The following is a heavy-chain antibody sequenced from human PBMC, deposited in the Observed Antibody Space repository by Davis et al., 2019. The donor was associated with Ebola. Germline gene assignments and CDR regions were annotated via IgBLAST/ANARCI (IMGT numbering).Heavy chain of an antibody. CDR1: GFTVSSNY. D-gene: IGHD1-26*01. Sequence: GESLKISCAASGFTVSSNYMSWVRQAPGKGLEWVSVIYSGGSTYYADSVKGRFTISRDNSKNTLYLQMNSLRAEDTAVYYCESAHKWELFGRYGMDVWGQGNTVTVSS. J-gene: IGHJ6*02. V-gene: IGHV3-53*01. CDR3: ESAHKWELFGRYGMDV. CDR2: IYSGGST.